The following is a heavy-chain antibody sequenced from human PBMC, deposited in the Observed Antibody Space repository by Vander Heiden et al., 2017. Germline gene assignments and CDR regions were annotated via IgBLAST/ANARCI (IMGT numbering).Heavy chain of an antibody. Sequence: QVQLQESGPGLVKPSPTLSLTCTVSGGSLSIGNYYWSWIRQHPGKGLEWIGYIYNNGNTYYNPSLKSRVTISVDTSKNQFSLKLSSVTAADTAVYYCARVLCGGDCYRRGAFDIWGQGTMVTVSS. D-gene: IGHD2-21*02. CDR2: IYNNGNT. CDR3: ARVLCGGDCYRRGAFDI. V-gene: IGHV4-31*03. J-gene: IGHJ3*02. CDR1: GGSLSIGNYY.